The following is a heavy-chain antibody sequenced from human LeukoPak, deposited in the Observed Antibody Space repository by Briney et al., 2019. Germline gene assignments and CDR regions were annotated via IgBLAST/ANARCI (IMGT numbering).Heavy chain of an antibody. J-gene: IGHJ5*02. CDR1: GYTFTSYG. CDR2: ISAYNGNT. V-gene: IGHV1-18*01. Sequence: ASVKVSCKASGYTFTSYGISWVRQAPGQGLEWMGWISAYNGNTNYAQKLQGRVTMTTDTSTSTAYMELRSLRSDDTAVYYCARDTGGESGTYYTATWFDPWGQGTLVTVSS. D-gene: IGHD3-10*01. CDR3: ARDTGGESGTYYTATWFDP.